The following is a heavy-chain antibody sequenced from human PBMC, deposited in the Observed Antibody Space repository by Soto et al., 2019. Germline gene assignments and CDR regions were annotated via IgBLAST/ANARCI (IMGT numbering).Heavy chain of an antibody. CDR2: MNPNSGNT. J-gene: IGHJ6*03. Sequence: ASVKVSCKASGYTFTSYDINWVRQATGQGLEWMGWMNPNSGNTGYAQKFQGRVTMTRNTSISTAYMELSSLRSEDTAVYYCARGVRGYQLLGSRYYYYYMDVWGKETTVTVSS. CDR3: ARGVRGYQLLGSRYYYYYMDV. D-gene: IGHD2-2*01. CDR1: GYTFTSYD. V-gene: IGHV1-8*01.